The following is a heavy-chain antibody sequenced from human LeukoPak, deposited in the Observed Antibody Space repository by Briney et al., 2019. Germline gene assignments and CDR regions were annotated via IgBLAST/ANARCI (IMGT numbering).Heavy chain of an antibody. D-gene: IGHD3-10*01. Sequence: SETLSLTCAVYGGSFSGYYWSWIRQPPGKGLEWIGEINHSGSTNYNPSLKSRVTISVDTSKNQFSLKLSSVTAADTAVYYCARRPGDYCGSGSYGAYYYYYYMDVWGKGTTVTISS. CDR1: GGSFSGYY. CDR3: ARRPGDYCGSGSYGAYYYYYYMDV. V-gene: IGHV4-34*01. J-gene: IGHJ6*03. CDR2: INHSGST.